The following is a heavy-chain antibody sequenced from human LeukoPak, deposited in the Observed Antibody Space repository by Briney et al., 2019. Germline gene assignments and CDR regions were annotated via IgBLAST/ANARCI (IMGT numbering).Heavy chain of an antibody. V-gene: IGHV3-23*01. CDR3: ARDGSWSSLDY. Sequence: GGSLRLSCAASGFTFSTYAMTWVRQDPGKGLEWVSSITGTGDNTYYADSVKGRFTISRDNSKNTLYLQMNSLRAEDTAVYYCARDGSWSSLDYWGQGTPVTVAS. CDR1: GFTFSTYA. CDR2: ITGTGDNT. J-gene: IGHJ4*02. D-gene: IGHD6-13*01.